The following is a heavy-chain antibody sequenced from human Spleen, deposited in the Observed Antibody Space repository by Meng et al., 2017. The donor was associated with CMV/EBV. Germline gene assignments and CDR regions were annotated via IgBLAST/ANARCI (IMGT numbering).Heavy chain of an antibody. J-gene: IGHJ3*02. CDR2: ISSSSSYI. CDR3: AREIYPYAHAFDT. V-gene: IGHV3-21*01. Sequence: GESLKISCAASGFTFSSYSMNWVRQAPGKGLEWVSSISSSSSYIYYADSVKGRFTISRDNAKNSLYLQMNSLRAEDTAVYYCAREIYPYAHAFDTLGQGTMVIVSS. D-gene: IGHD2-2*01. CDR1: GFTFSSYS.